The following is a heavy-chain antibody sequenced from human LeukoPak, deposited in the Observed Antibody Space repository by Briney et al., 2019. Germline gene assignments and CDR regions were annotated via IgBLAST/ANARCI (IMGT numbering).Heavy chain of an antibody. D-gene: IGHD4-17*01. CDR3: ATSTVTTITPGYYYYYMDV. V-gene: IGHV1-69*05. J-gene: IGHJ6*03. CDR1: GGTFSSYA. Sequence: SVKVSCKASGGTFSSYAISWVGQAPGQGLEWMGGIIPIFGTANYAQKFQGRVTITTDESTSTAYMELSSLRSEDTAVYYCATSTVTTITPGYYYYYMDVWGKGTTVTVSS. CDR2: IIPIFGTA.